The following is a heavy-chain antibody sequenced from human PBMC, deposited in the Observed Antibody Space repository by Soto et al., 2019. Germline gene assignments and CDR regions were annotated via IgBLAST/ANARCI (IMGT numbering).Heavy chain of an antibody. D-gene: IGHD5-18*01. CDR2: ISSSSSYI. Sequence: GGSLRLSCAASGFTFSSYAMNWVRQAPGKGLEWVSSISSSSSYIYYADSVKGRFTISRDNAKNTLYLQMNSLRAEDTAVYYCARYLSDTAMVTYYYYYGMDVWGQGTTVTVSS. CDR1: GFTFSSYA. J-gene: IGHJ6*02. CDR3: ARYLSDTAMVTYYYYYGMDV. V-gene: IGHV3-21*01.